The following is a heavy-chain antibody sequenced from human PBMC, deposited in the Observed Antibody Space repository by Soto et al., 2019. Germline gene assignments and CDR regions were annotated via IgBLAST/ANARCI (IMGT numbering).Heavy chain of an antibody. CDR2: IYYSGST. Sequence: PSETLSLTCTVSGGSISSGGYYWSWIRQHPGKGLEWIGYIYYSGSTYYNPSLKSRVTIPVDTSKNQFSLKLSSVTAADTAVYYCARGMVRGVFDYWGQGTLVTVS. CDR1: GGSISSGGYY. D-gene: IGHD3-10*01. J-gene: IGHJ4*02. V-gene: IGHV4-31*03. CDR3: ARGMVRGVFDY.